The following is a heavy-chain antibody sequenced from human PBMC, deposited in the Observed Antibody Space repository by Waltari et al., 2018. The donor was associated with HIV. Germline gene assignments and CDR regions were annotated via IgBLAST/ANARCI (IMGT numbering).Heavy chain of an antibody. Sequence: QVQLVQSGAEVKKPGASVKVSCKVSGYTLTELSMHWVRQAPGKGLEWMGNFDPEDDETIYAQKFQGRITMTEDTSSDTAYMELSSLTSGDTAVYYCATDFSGMVRAYSYYSLDVWGQGTTVT. CDR1: GYTLTELS. CDR2: FDPEDDET. CDR3: ATDFSGMVRAYSYYSLDV. V-gene: IGHV1-24*01. D-gene: IGHD3-10*01. J-gene: IGHJ6*02.